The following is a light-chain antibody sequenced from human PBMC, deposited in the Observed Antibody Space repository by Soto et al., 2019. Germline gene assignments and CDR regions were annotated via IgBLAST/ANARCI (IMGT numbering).Light chain of an antibody. CDR2: DAS. CDR1: QSVSGW. CDR3: QQYETFSGT. J-gene: IGKJ1*01. Sequence: DIQMTQAPCTLSASVGDAVTVTCRASQSVSGWLAWYQQKPGEAPRLLIYDASALPRGVPSRFSGSGSGTKFTLTIASLQPDDFATYYCQQYETFSGTFGPGTKVDIK. V-gene: IGKV1-5*01.